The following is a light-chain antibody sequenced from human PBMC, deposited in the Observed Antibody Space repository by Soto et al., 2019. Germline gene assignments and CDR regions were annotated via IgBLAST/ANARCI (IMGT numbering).Light chain of an antibody. Sequence: QSALTQPASVSGSPGQSITISCTGTSSDIGDYPYVSWYQQHPAKVPKLIIYEVTNRPSGVTGRFSGSKSQNSASLTISGLQDDDEADYYCSSYSATNTLVFGSGTKLTVL. CDR2: EVT. CDR1: SSDIGDYPY. CDR3: SSYSATNTLV. J-gene: IGLJ1*01. V-gene: IGLV2-14*01.